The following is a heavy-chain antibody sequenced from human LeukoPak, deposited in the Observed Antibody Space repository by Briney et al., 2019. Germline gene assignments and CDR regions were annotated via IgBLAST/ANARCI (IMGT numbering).Heavy chain of an antibody. V-gene: IGHV1-2*04. CDR1: GYTFTGYY. J-gene: IGHJ6*02. Sequence: GASVKVSCKASGYTFTGYYMHWVRQAPGQGLEWMGWINPNSGGTNYAQKFQGWVTMTRDTSISTAYMELSRLRSDDTAVYYCARAGMGGSTYYYYYYGMDVWGQGTTVTVSS. CDR3: ARAGMGGSTYYYYYYGMDV. CDR2: INPNSGGT. D-gene: IGHD1-26*01.